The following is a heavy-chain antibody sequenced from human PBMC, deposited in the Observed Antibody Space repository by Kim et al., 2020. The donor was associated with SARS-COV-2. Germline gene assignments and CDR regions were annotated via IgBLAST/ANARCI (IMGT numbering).Heavy chain of an antibody. CDR2: ISIGGSST. D-gene: IGHD5-12*01. CDR3: AKEVPRATIVWIDY. CDR1: GFTFSSYA. V-gene: IGHV3-23*01. J-gene: IGHJ4*02. Sequence: GGSLRLSCSASGFTFSSYAMSWVRQTPGQGLQWVSAISIGGSSTYYAESVKGRFTISRDNSKNTLDLQMNSLRVEDTAIYYCAKEVPRATIVWIDYWGQGTLVTVSS.